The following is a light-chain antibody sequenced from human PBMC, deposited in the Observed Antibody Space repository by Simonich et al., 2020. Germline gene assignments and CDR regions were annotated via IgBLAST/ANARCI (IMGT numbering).Light chain of an antibody. CDR2: CAS. CDR3: QQYYSTPWT. CDR1: QSVLYSSNNKNY. J-gene: IGKJ1*01. V-gene: IGKV4-1*01. Sequence: DIVMTQSPDSLAVSLGERATINCKSSQSVLYSSNNKNYLAWYQQNPGQTPKLLIYCASTREAGVPYRFSGSGSGTDFTLTISSLQAEDVAVYYCQQYYSTPWTFGQGTKVEIK.